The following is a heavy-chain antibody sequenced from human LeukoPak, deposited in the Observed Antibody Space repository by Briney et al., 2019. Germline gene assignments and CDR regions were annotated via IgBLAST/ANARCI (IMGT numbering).Heavy chain of an antibody. CDR1: GFTFNSYA. J-gene: IGHJ5*02. V-gene: IGHV3-21*01. Sequence: PGGSLRLSCAASGFTFNSYAMTWVRQAPGKGLEWVSSISSSSSYIYYADSVKGRFTISRDNAKNSLYLQMNSLRAEDTAVYYCARDPGIAARPFDPWGQGTLVTVSS. CDR3: ARDPGIAARPFDP. D-gene: IGHD6-6*01. CDR2: ISSSSSYI.